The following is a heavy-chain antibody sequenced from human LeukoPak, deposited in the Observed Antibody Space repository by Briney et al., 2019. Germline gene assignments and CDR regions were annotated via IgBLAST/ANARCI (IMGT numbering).Heavy chain of an antibody. Sequence: GGSLRLSCAASGFTFSSYAMGWVRQAPGKGLVWVSRINSDGSSTSYADSVKGRFTISRDNAKNTLYLQMNSLKTEDTAVYYCTTYGDYVQVGTFDYWGQGTLVTVSS. CDR2: INSDGSST. V-gene: IGHV3-74*01. J-gene: IGHJ4*02. CDR1: GFTFSSYA. CDR3: TTYGDYVQVGTFDY. D-gene: IGHD4-17*01.